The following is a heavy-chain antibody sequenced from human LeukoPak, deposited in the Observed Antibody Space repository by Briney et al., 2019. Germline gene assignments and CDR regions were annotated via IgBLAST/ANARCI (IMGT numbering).Heavy chain of an antibody. J-gene: IGHJ4*02. Sequence: PGGSLRLSCAASGFTFSNAWMSWVRQAPGKGLEYISYLSNTGSDSFYADSVKGRFSISRDNAEKSLYLQMNDLRAEDTAVYYCARGHWGLDYWGQGTLVTVSS. CDR3: ARGHWGLDY. CDR2: LSNTGSDS. D-gene: IGHD7-27*01. CDR1: GFTFSNAW. V-gene: IGHV3-11*01.